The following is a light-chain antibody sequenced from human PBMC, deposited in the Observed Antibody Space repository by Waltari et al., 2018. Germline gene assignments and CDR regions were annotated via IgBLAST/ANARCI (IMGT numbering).Light chain of an antibody. CDR3: HQYGSSPHT. J-gene: IGKJ4*01. CDR2: DSS. CDR1: QYVGSNF. Sequence: DIVLTQSPGTLSLSPGERATLSCRASQYVGSNFLAWYQQKPGQAPRLLIYDSSNRATGIPDRFSGSGSGTDFNLTISGLEPEDFAVYHCHQYGSSPHTFGGGTKVEIE. V-gene: IGKV3-20*01.